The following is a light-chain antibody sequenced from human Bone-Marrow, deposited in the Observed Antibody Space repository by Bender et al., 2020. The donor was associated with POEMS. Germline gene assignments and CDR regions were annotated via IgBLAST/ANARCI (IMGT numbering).Light chain of an antibody. CDR3: TSYADRNNPVL. Sequence: QSALTQPPSASGSPGQSVTISCTGTSSDVGGYNYVSWYQHHPGKAPKLMIYDVDKRPSGVPDRFSGSKSGNTASLTISGLQADDEADYYCTSYADRNNPVLFGGGTKLTVV. CDR1: SSDVGGYNY. V-gene: IGLV2-8*01. CDR2: DVD. J-gene: IGLJ2*01.